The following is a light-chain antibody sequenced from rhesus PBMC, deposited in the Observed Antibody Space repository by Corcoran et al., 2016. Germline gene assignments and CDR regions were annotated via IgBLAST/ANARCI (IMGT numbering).Light chain of an antibody. Sequence: QAVVTQEPSLTVSPGGTVTLTCGSSAGAVTSGNYPHWFQQKPGQAPRGLVYNTNSKHSWPPARFSGSLAGGKAALTLSSAQSEDEADYYCLLYVSGILLVFGSGTKLTVL. V-gene: IGLV7-76*01. CDR1: AGAVTSGNY. CDR3: LLYVSGILLV. CDR2: NTN. J-gene: IGLJ6*01.